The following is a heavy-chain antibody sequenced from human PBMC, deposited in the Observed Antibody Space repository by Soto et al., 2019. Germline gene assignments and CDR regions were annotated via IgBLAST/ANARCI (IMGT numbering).Heavy chain of an antibody. CDR1: GGSISSYY. Sequence: SETLSLTCAVSGGSISSYYWSWIRQPPGKGXXXXXXXXXXXXXXYSPSLKSRVTISLDTSKNRFSLKLNSVTAADTAVYYCVRAGSGYSFDYWGQGTLVTVSS. CDR3: VRAGSGYSFDY. CDR2: XXXXXXX. J-gene: IGHJ4*02. V-gene: IGHV4-4*08. D-gene: IGHD3-9*01.